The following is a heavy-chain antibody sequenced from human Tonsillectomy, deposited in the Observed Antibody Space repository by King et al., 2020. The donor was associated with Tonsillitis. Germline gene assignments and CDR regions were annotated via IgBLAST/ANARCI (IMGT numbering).Heavy chain of an antibody. D-gene: IGHD4-17*01. CDR1: GYTFTNYG. J-gene: IGHJ4*02. CDR2: ISGYNGDT. V-gene: IGHV1-18*04. CDR3: VRDERRADYGAGGYFDY. Sequence: VQLVESGAEVKSPGASVKVSCKASGYTFTNYGITWVRQAPGQGLDWVAWISGYNGDTHYAQKFQGRVTVTADTSTSTVYMDLRSLGSDDTALYYCVRDERRADYGAGGYFDYWGQGTLVTVSS.